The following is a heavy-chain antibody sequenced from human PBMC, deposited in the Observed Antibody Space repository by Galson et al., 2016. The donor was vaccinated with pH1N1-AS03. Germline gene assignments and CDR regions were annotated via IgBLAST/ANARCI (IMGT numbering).Heavy chain of an antibody. J-gene: IGHJ4*02. Sequence: SLRLSCAASGFTINNNYMSWVRQAPGKGLEWVSVIYGGGDTFYADSVKCRFTISRDNSKNTVYLQMNSLRVEDTDVYYCAREPWGSTQGEYWGQGTLVTVSS. CDR3: AREPWGSTQGEY. CDR1: GFTINNNY. CDR2: IYGGGDT. D-gene: IGHD3-16*01. V-gene: IGHV3-53*01.